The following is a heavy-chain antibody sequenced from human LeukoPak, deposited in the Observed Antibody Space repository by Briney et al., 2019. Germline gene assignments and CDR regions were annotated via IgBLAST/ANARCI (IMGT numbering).Heavy chain of an antibody. CDR1: GFTFSNYE. Sequence: GGSLRLSCAASGFTFSNYEMNWVRQAPGKGLEWVSYISSSGSTVYYADSVKGRFTISRDNARNSLYLQMNSLGAEDTAVYYCARYRFHLDYWGQGTLVTVSS. CDR3: ARYRFHLDY. CDR2: ISSSGSTV. D-gene: IGHD3-10*01. V-gene: IGHV3-48*03. J-gene: IGHJ4*02.